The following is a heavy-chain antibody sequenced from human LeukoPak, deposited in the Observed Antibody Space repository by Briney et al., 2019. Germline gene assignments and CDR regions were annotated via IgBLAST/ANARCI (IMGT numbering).Heavy chain of an antibody. CDR1: GGSISSYY. J-gene: IGHJ3*02. D-gene: IGHD2-15*01. Sequence: SETLSLTCTVSGGSISSYYWSWIRQPPGKGLEWIGYIYYSGSTNYNPSLKSRVTISVDTSKNQFSLKLSSVTAADTAVCYCAREPVYCSGGSCYDAFDIWGQGTMVTVSS. CDR2: IYYSGST. V-gene: IGHV4-59*01. CDR3: AREPVYCSGGSCYDAFDI.